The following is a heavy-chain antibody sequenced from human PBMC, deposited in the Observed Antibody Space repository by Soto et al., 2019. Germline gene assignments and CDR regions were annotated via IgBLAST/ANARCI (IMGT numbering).Heavy chain of an antibody. CDR1: GFTFSSYA. Sequence: QVQLVESGGGVVQPGRSLRLSCAASGFTFSSYAMHWVRQAPGKGLEWVAVISYDGSNKYYADSVKGRFTISRDNSKNTLYLQMNSLRAEDTAVYYCARVPSSSGRAHFDYWGQVTLVTVSS. V-gene: IGHV3-30-3*01. D-gene: IGHD2-15*01. CDR3: ARVPSSSGRAHFDY. CDR2: ISYDGSNK. J-gene: IGHJ4*02.